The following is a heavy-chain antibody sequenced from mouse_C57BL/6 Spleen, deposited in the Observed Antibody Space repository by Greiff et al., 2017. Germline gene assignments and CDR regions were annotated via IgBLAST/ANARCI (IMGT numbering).Heavy chain of an antibody. CDR2: IYPGSGST. D-gene: IGHD4-1*01. CDR1: GYTFTSYW. CDR3: ARDLGRAGYYFDY. J-gene: IGHJ2*01. V-gene: IGHV1-55*01. Sequence: QVQLQQPGAELVKPGASVKMSCKASGYTFTSYWITWVKQRPGQGLEWIGDIYPGSGSTNYNEKFKSKATLTVDTSSSTAYMQLSSLTSEDSAVYYCARDLGRAGYYFDYWGQGTTLTVSA.